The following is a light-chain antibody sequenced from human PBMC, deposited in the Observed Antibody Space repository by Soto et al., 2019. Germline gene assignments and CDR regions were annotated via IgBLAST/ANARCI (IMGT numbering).Light chain of an antibody. Sequence: EIVLTQSPGTLSLSPGERATLSCRASQSVSSSYLAWYQQKPGQAPRLLIYGASSRATGIPDRFSGSGSGTDFDLTVSRLEPEAFAVYYGQQYGSSPITFGKGPRLEIK. CDR3: QQYGSSPIT. CDR2: GAS. V-gene: IGKV3-20*01. CDR1: QSVSSSY. J-gene: IGKJ5*01.